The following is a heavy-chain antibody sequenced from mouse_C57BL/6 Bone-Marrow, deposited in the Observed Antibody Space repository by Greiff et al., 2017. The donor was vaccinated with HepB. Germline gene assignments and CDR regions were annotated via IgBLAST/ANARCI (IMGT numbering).Heavy chain of an antibody. CDR1: GYTFTSYW. D-gene: IGHD1-1*01. CDR2: IHPNSGST. J-gene: IGHJ4*01. Sequence: VQLQQPGAGLVKPGASVKLSCQASGYTFTSYWVPWVEQRPGQGLEWIGMIHPNSGSTNYNEKFKSKATLTVDKSSSTAYMQLSSLTSEDSAVYYCARGDYYGSSGAMDYWGQGTSVTVSS. CDR3: ARGDYYGSSGAMDY. V-gene: IGHV1-64*01.